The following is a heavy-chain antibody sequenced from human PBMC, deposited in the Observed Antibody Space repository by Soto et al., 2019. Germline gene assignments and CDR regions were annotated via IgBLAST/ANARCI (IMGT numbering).Heavy chain of an antibody. CDR2: IIPIFGTA. J-gene: IGHJ4*02. V-gene: IGHV1-69*13. CDR1: GGTFSSYA. Sequence: ASVKVSCTASGGTFSSYAISWVRQAPGQGLEWMGGIIPIFGTANYAQKFQGRVTITADESTSTAYMELSSLRSEDTAVYYCARETSETPHYDYWGQGTLVTVSS. CDR3: ARETSETPHYDY.